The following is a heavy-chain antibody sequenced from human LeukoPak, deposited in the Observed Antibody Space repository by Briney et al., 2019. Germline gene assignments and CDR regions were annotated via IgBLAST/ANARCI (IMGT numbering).Heavy chain of an antibody. Sequence: GGSLRLSCAASGFTFSIYWMSWVRQAPGKGLEWVANIKEDGSEKYYVDSVKGRFTISRDNAKNSLYLQMNILEAEDTAVYYCARAHSSAFDYWGQGTLVTVSS. V-gene: IGHV3-7*01. CDR3: ARAHSSAFDY. CDR1: GFTFSIYW. CDR2: IKEDGSEK. D-gene: IGHD6-25*01. J-gene: IGHJ4*02.